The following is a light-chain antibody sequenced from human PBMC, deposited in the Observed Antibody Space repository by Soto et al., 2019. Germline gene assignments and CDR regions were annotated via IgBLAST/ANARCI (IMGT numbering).Light chain of an antibody. CDR2: GAS. CDR3: QQTYSDIS. Sequence: DFRMTQSPSSLSAYVGDTITITCRASRTINTYLNWFQQKPGEPPRLLIYGASTLHDGVPSRFSGSGSGADFTLTISGLQPEDFASYHCQQTYSDISFGGGTKV. CDR1: RTINTY. J-gene: IGKJ4*01. V-gene: IGKV1-39*01.